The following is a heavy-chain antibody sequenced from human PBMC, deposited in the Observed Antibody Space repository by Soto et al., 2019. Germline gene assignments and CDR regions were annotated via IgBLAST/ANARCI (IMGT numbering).Heavy chain of an antibody. J-gene: IGHJ4*02. V-gene: IGHV3-15*01. CDR2: IKNRVDGGAA. CDR1: GITFVNAW. CDR3: TTDPGDYEDF. Sequence: EVQLVESGGDLVKPGGCLRLSCAASGITFVNAWMSWVRQVPGKGLEWVGRIKNRVDGGAADYAARVRGRLTISRDDSRDTLFLQMNNLEAEDTAIYYCTTDPGDYEDFWGRGTLVTVSS. D-gene: IGHD4-17*01.